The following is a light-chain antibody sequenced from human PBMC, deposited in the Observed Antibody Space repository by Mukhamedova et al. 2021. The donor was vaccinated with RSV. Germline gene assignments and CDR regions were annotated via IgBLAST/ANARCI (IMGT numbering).Light chain of an antibody. CDR3: QQYGSSPMYT. J-gene: IGKJ2*01. Sequence: LLLRLLIYDASSRATGIPDRFSGSGSGTDFTLTISRLEPADFAVYYCQQYGSSPMYTFG. CDR2: DAS. V-gene: IGKV3D-20*01.